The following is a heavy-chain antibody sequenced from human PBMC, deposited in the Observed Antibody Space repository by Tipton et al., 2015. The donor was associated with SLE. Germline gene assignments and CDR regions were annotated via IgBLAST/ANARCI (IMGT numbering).Heavy chain of an antibody. J-gene: IGHJ6*03. V-gene: IGHV4-34*01. CDR2: INHSGST. D-gene: IGHD6-13*01. CDR1: GGSFSVYY. Sequence: TLSLTCAVYGGSFSVYYWSWLRQPPGKGLEWIGEINHSGSTNYNPSLESRVTLSVDTSKNQLSLNLNSVTAADTAVYYCARGAAAGYYYYYYMDVWGNGTTVTVSS. CDR3: ARGAAAGYYYYYYMDV.